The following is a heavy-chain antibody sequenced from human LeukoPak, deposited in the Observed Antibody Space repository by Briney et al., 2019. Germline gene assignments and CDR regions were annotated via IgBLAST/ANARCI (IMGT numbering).Heavy chain of an antibody. CDR3: ARSYSSGPHYFDY. J-gene: IGHJ4*02. CDR2: INHSGST. V-gene: IGHV4-34*01. CDR1: GGSFSGYY. D-gene: IGHD6-19*01. Sequence: SETLSLTCAVYGGSFSGYYWSWIRPPPGKGLGWIGEINHSGSTNYNPSLKSRVTISVDTSKNQFSLKLSSVTAADTAVYYCARSYSSGPHYFDYWGQGTLVTVSS.